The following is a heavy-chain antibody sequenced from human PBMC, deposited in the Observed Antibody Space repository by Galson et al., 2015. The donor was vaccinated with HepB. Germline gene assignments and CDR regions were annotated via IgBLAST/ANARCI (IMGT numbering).Heavy chain of an antibody. Sequence: SLRLSCAVSGFTFSDYYMSWVRQAPGKGLEWVSAISGSGGSTYYADSVKGRFTISRDNSKNTLYLQMNSLRAEDTAVYYCAKSGGYCSSTSCYTGYYYYGMDVWGQGTTVTVSS. D-gene: IGHD2-2*02. V-gene: IGHV3-23*01. J-gene: IGHJ6*02. CDR3: AKSGGYCSSTSCYTGYYYYGMDV. CDR1: GFTFSDYY. CDR2: ISGSGGST.